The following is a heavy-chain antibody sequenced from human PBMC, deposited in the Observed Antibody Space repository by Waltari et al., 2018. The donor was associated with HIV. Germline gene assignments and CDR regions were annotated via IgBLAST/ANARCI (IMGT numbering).Heavy chain of an antibody. CDR2: ISWNSGIT. Sequence: EVQLVESGGGLVQPGRSLRLSCVASGFTFDDYPMHWVRQCPGKGLEWVSGISWNSGITDYGDSVKGRFTISRDNAKNSLYLQMNSLTVEDTAFYYCAKGGSHLTIFEAWFDSWGQGTLVTVSS. V-gene: IGHV3-9*01. J-gene: IGHJ5*01. CDR3: AKGGSHLTIFEAWFDS. CDR1: GFTFDDYP. D-gene: IGHD3-3*01.